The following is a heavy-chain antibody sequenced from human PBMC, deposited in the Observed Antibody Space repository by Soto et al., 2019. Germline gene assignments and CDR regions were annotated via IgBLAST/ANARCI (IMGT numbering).Heavy chain of an antibody. J-gene: IGHJ6*02. Sequence: NPXETLCLTCTVSGGSVSSDTHYWSWIRQPPGKRLEWIGFIYSSGSTNYNPSLKSRVTMSVDTSKNQFSLKLRSVIVADTAVYHCARFVRSCSGTTCYTRADVWGQGTTVTVSS. CDR2: IYSSGST. D-gene: IGHD2-2*02. CDR1: GGSVSSDTHY. CDR3: ARFVRSCSGTTCYTRADV. V-gene: IGHV4-61*01.